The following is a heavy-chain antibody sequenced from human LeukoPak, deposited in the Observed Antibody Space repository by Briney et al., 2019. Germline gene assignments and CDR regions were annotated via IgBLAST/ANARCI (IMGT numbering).Heavy chain of an antibody. D-gene: IGHD2-15*01. CDR3: AGTCSGGSCYYQHFDY. CDR2: ISYDGSNK. CDR1: GFTFSSYA. Sequence: PGRSLRLSCAASGFTFSSYAMHWVRQAPGKGLEWVAVISYDGSNKYYADSVKGRFTISRDNSKNTLYLQMNSLRAEDTAVYYCAGTCSGGSCYYQHFDYWGQGILVTVSS. V-gene: IGHV3-30-3*01. J-gene: IGHJ4*02.